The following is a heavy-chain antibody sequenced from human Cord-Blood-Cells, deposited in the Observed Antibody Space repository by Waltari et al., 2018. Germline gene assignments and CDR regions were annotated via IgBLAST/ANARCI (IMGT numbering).Heavy chain of an antibody. CDR3: ARVGRYSSGWYTGGSDY. J-gene: IGHJ4*02. CDR2: INHSVST. V-gene: IGHV4-34*01. Sequence: QVQLPQWGAGLLKPSETLSPTCAVYGGSFSGYYWSWIRQPPGKGVEWIGEINHSVSTNYNPSLKSRVTISVDTSKNQFSLKLSSVTAADTAVYYCARVGRYSSGWYTGGSDYWGQGTLVTVSS. CDR1: GGSFSGYY. D-gene: IGHD6-19*01.